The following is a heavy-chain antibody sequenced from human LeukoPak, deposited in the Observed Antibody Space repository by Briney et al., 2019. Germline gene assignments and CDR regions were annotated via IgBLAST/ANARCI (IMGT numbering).Heavy chain of an antibody. J-gene: IGHJ4*02. V-gene: IGHV3-11*06. Sequence: GGSLRLSCAASGFTFSDYYMSWIRQAPGEGLEWVSYISSSSSYTNYADSVKGRFTISRDNAKNSLYLQMYSLRAEDTAVYYCARAGSGWYYFDYWGQGTLVTVSS. D-gene: IGHD6-19*01. CDR2: ISSSSSYT. CDR3: ARAGSGWYYFDY. CDR1: GFTFSDYY.